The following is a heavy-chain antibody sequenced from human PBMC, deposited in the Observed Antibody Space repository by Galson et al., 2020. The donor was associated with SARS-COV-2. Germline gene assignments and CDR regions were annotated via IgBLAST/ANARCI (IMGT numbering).Heavy chain of an antibody. D-gene: IGHD3-22*01. CDR1: GFTFSSYS. CDR3: ASARDYYDSNGTLDY. Sequence: GESLKISCAASGFTFSSYSMNWVRQAPGKGLEWVSYISSSSSTIYYADSVKGRFTISRDNAKNSLYLQMNSLRAEDTAVYYCASARDYYDSNGTLDYWGQGTLVTVSS. J-gene: IGHJ4*02. CDR2: ISSSSSTI. V-gene: IGHV3-48*04.